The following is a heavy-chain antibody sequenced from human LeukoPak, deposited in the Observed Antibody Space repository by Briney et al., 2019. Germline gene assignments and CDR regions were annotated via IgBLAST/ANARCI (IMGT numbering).Heavy chain of an antibody. Sequence: SETLSLTCTVSGDSISGDYWSWIRQPAGKGLEWIGRVYTSGSTSFNPSLKSRVTMSVDTSKNQFSLKLNSVTAADTAVYYCARSSYDFWSGYYTAWGQGTLVTVSS. J-gene: IGHJ5*02. CDR3: ARSSYDFWSGYYTA. CDR1: GDSISGDY. V-gene: IGHV4-4*07. CDR2: VYTSGST. D-gene: IGHD3-3*01.